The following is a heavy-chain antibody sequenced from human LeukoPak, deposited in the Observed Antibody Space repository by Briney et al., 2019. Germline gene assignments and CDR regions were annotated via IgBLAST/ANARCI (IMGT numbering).Heavy chain of an antibody. V-gene: IGHV3-13*04. Sequence: GGSLSLSCAGSVFPFSSYDMHWVRQATGKGLEWVSAISTTGDTYYPGSVKGRFTISRENAKSSLYLQMNSLRAEDTAVYYCGRGRSGSYFDSWGQGTLVAVSS. CDR1: VFPFSSYD. J-gene: IGHJ4*02. D-gene: IGHD1-26*01. CDR3: GRGRSGSYFDS. CDR2: ISTTGDT.